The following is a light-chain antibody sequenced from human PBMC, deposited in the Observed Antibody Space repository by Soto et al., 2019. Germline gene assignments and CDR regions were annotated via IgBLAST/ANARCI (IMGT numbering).Light chain of an antibody. J-gene: IGKJ1*01. CDR1: QSVSSN. CDR3: QQYNKWPPRT. V-gene: IGKV3-15*01. Sequence: DIVMTQSPATLSVSPGERATLSCRASQSVSSNLAWYQQRPGQAPRLLIYGASNRATVIPARFSGSGSGTEFTLTINSLQSEDFAVYYCQQYNKWPPRTFGQGTKVEIK. CDR2: GAS.